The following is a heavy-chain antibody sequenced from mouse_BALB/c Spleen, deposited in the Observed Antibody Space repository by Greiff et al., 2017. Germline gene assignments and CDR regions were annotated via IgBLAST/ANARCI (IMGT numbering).Heavy chain of an antibody. D-gene: IGHD2-3*01. J-gene: IGHJ4*01. V-gene: IGHV1-7*01. Sequence: VQLQQSGAELAKPGASVKMSCKASGYTFTSYWMHWVKQRPGQGLEWIGYINPSTGYTEYNQKFKDKATLTADKSSSTAYMQLSSLTSEDSAVDYCASPIYDGYYYAMDYWGQGTSVTVSS. CDR2: INPSTGYT. CDR1: GYTFTSYW. CDR3: ASPIYDGYYYAMDY.